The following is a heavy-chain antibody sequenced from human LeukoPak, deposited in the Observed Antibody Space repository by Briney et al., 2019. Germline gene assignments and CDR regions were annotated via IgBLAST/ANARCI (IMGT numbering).Heavy chain of an antibody. CDR2: INPTGGST. D-gene: IGHD3-22*01. J-gene: IGHJ6*03. V-gene: IGHV1-46*01. Sequence: ASVKVSCKASGYTFTSYYMHWVRQAPGQGLEWMGLINPTGGSTGYAQKFQGRVTMTRDMSTSTDYMELSSLRSEDTAIYYCARESNYYDTNGKKYYYMDVWGEGTTVIVSS. CDR1: GYTFTSYY. CDR3: ARESNYYDTNGKKYYYMDV.